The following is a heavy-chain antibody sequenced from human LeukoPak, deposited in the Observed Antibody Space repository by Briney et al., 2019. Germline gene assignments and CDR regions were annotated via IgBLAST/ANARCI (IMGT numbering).Heavy chain of an antibody. Sequence: PGRSLRLSCAASGFTFSRYGMQWVRQAPGKGLEWVAIITYDGTDKNYADSVKGRFTISRDNSKNTLYLQMNSLRTEDTAVYYCARRSRDGWYCDYWGQGTLVTVSS. J-gene: IGHJ4*02. CDR3: ARRSRDGWYCDY. V-gene: IGHV3-30*03. CDR1: GFTFSRYG. CDR2: ITYDGTDK. D-gene: IGHD5-24*01.